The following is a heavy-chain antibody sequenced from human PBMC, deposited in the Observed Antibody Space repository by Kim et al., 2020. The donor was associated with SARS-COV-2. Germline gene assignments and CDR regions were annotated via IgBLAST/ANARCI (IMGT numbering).Heavy chain of an antibody. CDR3: AREGGTRFTVL. Sequence: GGSLRLSCAASGFTFSSHYMSWFRQAPGKGLEWVAKIKQDGSEKIYVGSVEGRFTISRDNARNSLYLQMNSLKAEDTAVYYCAREGGTRFTVLSVRGTL. CDR1: GFTFSSHY. D-gene: IGHD3-10*02. J-gene: IGHJ2*01. V-gene: IGHV3-7*03. CDR2: IKQDGSEK.